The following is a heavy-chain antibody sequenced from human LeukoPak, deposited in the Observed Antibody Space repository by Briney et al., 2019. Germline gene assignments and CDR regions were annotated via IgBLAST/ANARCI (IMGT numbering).Heavy chain of an antibody. Sequence: SETLSLTCAVYGGSFSGYYWSWIRQPPGKGLEWIGEINHSGSTNYNPSLKSRVTISVDTSKNQFSLKLSSVTAADTAVYYCARSGRLWLPFDYWGQGTLVTVSS. J-gene: IGHJ4*02. CDR3: ARSGRLWLPFDY. V-gene: IGHV4-34*01. CDR1: GGSFSGYY. CDR2: INHSGST. D-gene: IGHD5-18*01.